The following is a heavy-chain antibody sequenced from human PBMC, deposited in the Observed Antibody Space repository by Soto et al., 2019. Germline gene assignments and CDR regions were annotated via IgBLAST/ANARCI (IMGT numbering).Heavy chain of an antibody. J-gene: IGHJ6*02. CDR1: GYSFTSYW. V-gene: IGHV5-51*01. CDR3: ARRPLMTTVTSSYYYYGMDV. Sequence: ESLKISCKGSGYSFTSYWIGWVRQMPGKGLEWMGIIYPGDSDTRYSPSFQGQVTISADKSISTAYLQWSSLKASDTAMYYCARRPLMTTVTSSYYYYGMDVWGQGTTVTVSS. D-gene: IGHD4-17*01. CDR2: IYPGDSDT.